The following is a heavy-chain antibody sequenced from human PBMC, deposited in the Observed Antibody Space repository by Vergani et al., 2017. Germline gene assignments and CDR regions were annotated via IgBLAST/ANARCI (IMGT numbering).Heavy chain of an antibody. CDR3: ARDILSSSWFRWFDP. Sequence: QVQLQESGPGLVKPSQTLSLTCTVSGCSISSCGYYWSWLRPHPGKGLVWIGYIYYSGSTYYNPSLKSRVTISVDTSKNQFSLKLSSVTAADTAVYYCARDILSSSWFRWFDPWGQGTLVTVSS. V-gene: IGHV4-31*03. CDR2: IYYSGST. J-gene: IGHJ5*02. D-gene: IGHD6-13*01. CDR1: GCSISSCGYY.